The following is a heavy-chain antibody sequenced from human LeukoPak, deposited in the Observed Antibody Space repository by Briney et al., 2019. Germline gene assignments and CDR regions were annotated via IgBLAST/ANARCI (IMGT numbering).Heavy chain of an antibody. V-gene: IGHV4-34*01. D-gene: IGHD2-2*01. CDR2: INHSGST. Sequence: SETLSLTCAVYGGSFSVYYWTWIRQPPGKGLEWIGEINHSGSTNYNPSLKSRVTISVDTSKNQFSLKLSSVTAADTAVYYCARRPRNTVVVPAGMYVDSWGQGTLVTVSS. CDR1: GGSFSVYY. J-gene: IGHJ4*02. CDR3: ARRPRNTVVVPAGMYVDS.